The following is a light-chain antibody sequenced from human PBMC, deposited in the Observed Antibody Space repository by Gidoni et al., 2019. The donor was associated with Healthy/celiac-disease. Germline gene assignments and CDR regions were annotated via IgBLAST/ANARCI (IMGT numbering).Light chain of an antibody. CDR2: AAS. J-gene: IGKJ2*01. Sequence: MQMTQSPSSLSASAGDRVTITCRASQSISSYLNWYHQKPGKAPKLLIYAASSLPSGVPSRFSGSGSGTDFTLTISSLQPEDFATYYCQQSYSTPYTFGQGTKLEIK. V-gene: IGKV1-39*01. CDR1: QSISSY. CDR3: QQSYSTPYT.